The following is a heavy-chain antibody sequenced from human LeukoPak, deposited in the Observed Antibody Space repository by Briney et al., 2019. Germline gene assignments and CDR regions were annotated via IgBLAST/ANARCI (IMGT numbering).Heavy chain of an antibody. CDR3: ARDLVVRGRWSWFDP. D-gene: IGHD3-10*01. V-gene: IGHV3-21*01. Sequence: GGSLRLSCAASGFTFSSYEMNWVRQAPGKGLEWVSSISSNSDYIYYADSVKGRFTISRDNAKNSLYLQMNSLRVEDMAVYYCARDLVVRGRWSWFDPRGQGTLVTVSS. CDR2: ISSNSDYI. CDR1: GFTFSSYE. J-gene: IGHJ5*02.